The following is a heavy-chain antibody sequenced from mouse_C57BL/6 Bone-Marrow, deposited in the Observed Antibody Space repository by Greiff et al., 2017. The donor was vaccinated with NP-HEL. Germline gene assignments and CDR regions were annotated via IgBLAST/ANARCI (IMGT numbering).Heavy chain of an antibody. V-gene: IGHV1-59*01. CDR2: IDPSDSYT. D-gene: IGHD2-5*01. J-gene: IGHJ4*01. Sequence: QVQLQQPGAELVRPGTSVKLSCKASGYTFTSYWMHWVKQRPGQGLEWIGVIDPSDSYTNYNQKFKGKATLTVDTSSSTAYMQLSSPTSEDSAVYYCGYSNYVYYAMDYWGQGTPVTVSS. CDR1: GYTFTSYW. CDR3: GYSNYVYYAMDY.